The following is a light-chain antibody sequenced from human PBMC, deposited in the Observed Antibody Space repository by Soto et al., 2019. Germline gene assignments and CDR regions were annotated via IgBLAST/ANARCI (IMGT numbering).Light chain of an antibody. J-gene: IGKJ1*01. CDR1: QGIGND. V-gene: IGKV1-6*01. CDR3: RQDYNFLQR. CDR2: AAS. Sequence: IQMTQSPASLAASVGDRVIIACRASQGIGNDLGWYQHKPGKAPRLLIFAASSLQTGVPSRFSGSRSGTDFTLTISSLQAEECARYYCRQDYNFLQRFAERTKA.